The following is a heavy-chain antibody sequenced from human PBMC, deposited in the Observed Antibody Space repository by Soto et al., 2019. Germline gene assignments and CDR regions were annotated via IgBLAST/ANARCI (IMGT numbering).Heavy chain of an antibody. D-gene: IGHD4-4*01. J-gene: IGHJ5*02. V-gene: IGHV1-2*04. CDR2: INPNGGGT. CDR3: ARGRVQYLDNCFDP. Sequence: QVQLVQSGAEVKKPGASVKVSCKASGYTFTGYYMHWVRQAPGQGLEWMGWINPNGGGTNYAQKFQGWVTMTRDPSISTAYMELCRLRSDDTAVYYGARGRVQYLDNCFDPWGQGTLVTVSS. CDR1: GYTFTGYY.